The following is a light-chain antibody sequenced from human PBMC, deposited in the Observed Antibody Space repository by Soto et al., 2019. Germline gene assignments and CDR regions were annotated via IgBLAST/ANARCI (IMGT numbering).Light chain of an antibody. Sequence: EIVMTQSPATLSVSPGERATLSCRASQSVNIYLAWYQQKPGQAPRLLIFGASSRATGIPARFSGSGSGTEFNLTISSLQSEDFATYFCQKYNGVPLTFGPGTKVEIK. CDR2: GAS. J-gene: IGKJ3*01. V-gene: IGKV3D-15*01. CDR3: QKYNGVPLT. CDR1: QSVNIY.